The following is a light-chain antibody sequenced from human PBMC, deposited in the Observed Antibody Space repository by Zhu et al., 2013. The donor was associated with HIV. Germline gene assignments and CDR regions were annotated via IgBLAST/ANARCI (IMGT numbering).Light chain of an antibody. J-gene: IGLJ1*01. CDR1: SSDVGGYNY. CDR3: SSYTSSSTPYV. Sequence: QSALTQPASVSGSPGQSITISCTGTSSDVGGYNYVSWYQQHPGKAPKLMIYEVSHRPSGVSNRFSGSKSANTASLTISGLQAEDEADYYCSSYTSSSTPYVFGTATKVTVL. V-gene: IGLV2-14*01. CDR2: EVS.